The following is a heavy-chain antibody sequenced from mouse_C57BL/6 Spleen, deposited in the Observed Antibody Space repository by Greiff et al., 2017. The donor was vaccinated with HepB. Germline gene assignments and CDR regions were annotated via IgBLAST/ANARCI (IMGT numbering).Heavy chain of an antibody. V-gene: IGHV1-80*01. D-gene: IGHD4-1*01. CDR3: ARWGTGTSWFAY. Sequence: VQVVESGAELVKPGASVKISCKASGYAFSSYWMNWVKQRPGKGLEWIGQIYPGDGDTNYNGKFKGKATLTADKSSSTAYMQLSSLTSEDSAVYFCARWGTGTSWFAYWGQGTLVTVSA. CDR2: IYPGDGDT. J-gene: IGHJ3*01. CDR1: GYAFSSYW.